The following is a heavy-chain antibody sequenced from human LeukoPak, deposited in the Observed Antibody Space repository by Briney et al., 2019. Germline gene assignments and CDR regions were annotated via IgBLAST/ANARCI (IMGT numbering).Heavy chain of an antibody. V-gene: IGHV3-23*01. J-gene: IGHJ3*02. Sequence: PGGSLRLSCAPSGFTFRNYAMNWVRQAPGKGLEWVSTISISDSNTYYADSVKGRFTISRDDSKNTLYLQMNSLRAEDTAVYYCAKGRGYSYGYDAFDIWGQGTMVTVSS. CDR1: GFTFRNYA. CDR2: ISISDSNT. CDR3: AKGRGYSYGYDAFDI. D-gene: IGHD5-18*01.